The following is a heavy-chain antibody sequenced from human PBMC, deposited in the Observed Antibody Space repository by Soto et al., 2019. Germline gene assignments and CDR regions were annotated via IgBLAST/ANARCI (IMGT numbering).Heavy chain of an antibody. D-gene: IGHD4-17*01. V-gene: IGHV3-23*01. J-gene: IGHJ4*02. CDR1: GFTFFSYA. CDR2: ISDSGDVT. CDR3: AKDDYGDPFDD. Sequence: EVQLLESGGGLVQPGGSLRLSCTASGFTFFSYAMSWVRQAPGKGLEWVSHISDSGDVTFYADSVKGRFTISRDNSTDTLYLQMNSLIAEDTAVYYCAKDDYGDPFDDWGQGTLVTVSS.